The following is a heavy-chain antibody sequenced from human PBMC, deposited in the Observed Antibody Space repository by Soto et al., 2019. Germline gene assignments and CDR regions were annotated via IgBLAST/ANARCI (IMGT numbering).Heavy chain of an antibody. V-gene: IGHV4-59*01. Sequence: ETLSLTCTVSGGSISSYYWSWIRQPPGKGLEWIGYIYYSGSTNYNPSLKSRVTISVDTSKNQFSLKLSSVTAADTAVYYCARVKYSSYPAYYYYGMDVWGQGTTVTVSS. CDR2: IYYSGST. J-gene: IGHJ6*02. D-gene: IGHD6-6*01. CDR1: GGSISSYY. CDR3: ARVKYSSYPAYYYYGMDV.